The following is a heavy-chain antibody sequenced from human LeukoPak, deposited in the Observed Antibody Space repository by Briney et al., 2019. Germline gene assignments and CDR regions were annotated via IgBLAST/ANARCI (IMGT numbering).Heavy chain of an antibody. CDR3: ARDRVVVVAANGIGAFDI. V-gene: IGHV1-46*01. D-gene: IGHD2-15*01. CDR2: INPSGGST. J-gene: IGHJ3*02. CDR1: GYTFTSYY. Sequence: ASVKVSCKASGYTFTSYYMHWVRQAPGQGLEWMGIINPSGGSTSYAQKFQGRVTMTRDMSTSTVYMELSSLRSEDTAVYYCARDRVVVVAANGIGAFDIWGQGTMVTVSS.